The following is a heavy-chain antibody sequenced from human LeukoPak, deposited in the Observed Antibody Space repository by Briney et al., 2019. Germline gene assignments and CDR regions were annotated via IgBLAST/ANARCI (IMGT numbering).Heavy chain of an antibody. V-gene: IGHV1-2*02. D-gene: IGHD3-10*01. Sequence: ASVKVSCKASGYTFTDYYIHWVRQAPRQGLEWMGWINPNNGGTNYAQKFKGRVTMTRDTSITTAYMELSRLRSDDTAVYYCARDWGLGSSCIGYWGQGTLVTVSS. J-gene: IGHJ4*02. CDR2: INPNNGGT. CDR3: ARDWGLGSSCIGY. CDR1: GYTFTDYY.